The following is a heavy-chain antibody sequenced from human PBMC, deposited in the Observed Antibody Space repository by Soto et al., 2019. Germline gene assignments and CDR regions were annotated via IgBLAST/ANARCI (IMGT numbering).Heavy chain of an antibody. V-gene: IGHV3-30-3*01. Sequence: GGSLRLSCAASGFTFSSYAMHWVRQAPGKGLEWVAVISYDGSNKYYADSVKGRFTISRDNSKNTLYLQMNSLRAEDTAVYYCARVRSTYYDFWSGYAFLVPDAFDIWGQGTMVTVSS. CDR3: ARVRSTYYDFWSGYAFLVPDAFDI. CDR2: ISYDGSNK. D-gene: IGHD3-3*01. J-gene: IGHJ3*02. CDR1: GFTFSSYA.